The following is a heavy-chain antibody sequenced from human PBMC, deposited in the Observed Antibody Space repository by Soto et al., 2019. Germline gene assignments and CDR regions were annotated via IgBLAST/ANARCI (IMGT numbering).Heavy chain of an antibody. J-gene: IGHJ4*02. Sequence: GGSLRLSCAGSGFTFSAFSMNWVRQAPGKGLEWISYIYGGSSTMYYADSVKGRFSISRDNAKSSLYLQMNNLTHEDTAVYYCARDRPVDYWGQGTPVTVSS. CDR2: IYGGSSTM. CDR1: GFTFSAFS. V-gene: IGHV3-48*02. CDR3: ARDRPVDY.